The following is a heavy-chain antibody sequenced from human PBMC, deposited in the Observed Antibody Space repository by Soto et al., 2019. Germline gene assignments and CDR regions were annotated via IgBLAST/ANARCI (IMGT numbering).Heavy chain of an antibody. J-gene: IGHJ6*02. CDR1: GGTFSSYA. V-gene: IGHV1-69*13. D-gene: IGHD3-3*01. CDR2: IIPIFGTA. CDR3: ARGDVLRFWGPKIRHYYGMDV. Sequence: SVKVSCKASGGTFSSYAISWVRQAPGQGLEWMGGIIPIFGTANYAQKFQGRVTITADESTSTAYMELSSLRSEDTAVYYCARGDVLRFWGPKIRHYYGMDVWGQGTTVTVSS.